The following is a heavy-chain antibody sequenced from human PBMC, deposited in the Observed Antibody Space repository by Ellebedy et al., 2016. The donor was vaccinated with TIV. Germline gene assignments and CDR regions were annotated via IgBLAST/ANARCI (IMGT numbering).Heavy chain of an antibody. CDR2: IHYSGSA. J-gene: IGHJ4*02. V-gene: IGHV4-31*03. CDR1: GGSVSGTPYY. Sequence: SETLSLTXTVSGGSVSGTPYYWNWIRQHPGKGPEWLGYIHYSGSAFYSSSLRDRLTISLDKSKNQFSLKLNSVTAADTAVYYCARYPTRVGAPKYYFDSWGQGTLVTVSS. CDR3: ARYPTRVGAPKYYFDS. D-gene: IGHD2-15*01.